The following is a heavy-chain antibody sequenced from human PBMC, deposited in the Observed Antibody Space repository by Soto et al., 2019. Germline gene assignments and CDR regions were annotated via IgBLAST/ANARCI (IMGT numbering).Heavy chain of an antibody. J-gene: IGHJ3*02. Sequence: SETLSLTCTVSGGSISSYYWSWIRQPPGKGLEWIGYIYYSGSTNYNPSLKSRVTISVDTSKNQFSLKLSSVTAADTAVYYCARRIGEDAFDIWGQGTMVTVSS. CDR2: IYYSGST. V-gene: IGHV4-59*08. D-gene: IGHD3-10*01. CDR3: ARRIGEDAFDI. CDR1: GGSISSYY.